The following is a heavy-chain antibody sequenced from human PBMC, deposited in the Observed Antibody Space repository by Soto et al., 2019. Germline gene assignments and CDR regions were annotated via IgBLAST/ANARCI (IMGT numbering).Heavy chain of an antibody. Sequence: PGGSLRLSCAASGFTFSSYAMHWVRQAPGKGLEWVAVISYDGSNKYYADSVKGRFTISRDNSKNTLYLQMNSLRAEDTAVYYCARDLKDIVLVPAYYYYYGMDVWGQGTTVTVSS. J-gene: IGHJ6*02. CDR1: GFTFSSYA. V-gene: IGHV3-30-3*01. CDR3: ARDLKDIVLVPAYYYYYGMDV. D-gene: IGHD2-2*01. CDR2: ISYDGSNK.